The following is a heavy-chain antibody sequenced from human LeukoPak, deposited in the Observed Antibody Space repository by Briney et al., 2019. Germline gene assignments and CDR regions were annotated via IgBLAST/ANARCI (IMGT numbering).Heavy chain of an antibody. Sequence: PGGPLSPSCPASGFTFSSYAMGWFRQAPGKGLEWVQGIGGSGGSTYYADSVKGRFTVSRDNSKSTLYLQVNSLTADDTAVYYCARETSSVHSNAGPPFDYWGQGTLVTVSS. V-gene: IGHV3-23*01. D-gene: IGHD2-15*01. CDR1: GFTFSSYA. CDR3: ARETSSVHSNAGPPFDY. CDR2: IGGSGGST. J-gene: IGHJ4*02.